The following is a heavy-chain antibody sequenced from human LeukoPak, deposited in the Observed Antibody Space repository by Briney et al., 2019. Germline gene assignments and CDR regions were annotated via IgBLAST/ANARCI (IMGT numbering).Heavy chain of an antibody. CDR1: GYTFTGYY. J-gene: IGHJ6*02. CDR2: INPNSGGT. V-gene: IGHV1-2*02. Sequence: ASVKVSCKASGYTFTGYYMHWVRQAPGQGLGWMGWINPNSGGTNYAQKFQGRVTMTRDTSISTAYMELSRLRSDDTAVYYCAHQLLYDYYYYGMDVWGQGTTVTVSS. CDR3: AHQLLYDYYYYGMDV. D-gene: IGHD2-2*02.